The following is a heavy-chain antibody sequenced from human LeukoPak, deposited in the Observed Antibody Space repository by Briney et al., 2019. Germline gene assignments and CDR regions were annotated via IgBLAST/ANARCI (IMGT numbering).Heavy chain of an antibody. V-gene: IGHV3-7*03. CDR2: IKQDGSEK. J-gene: IGHJ6*02. CDR1: GFTFSSYW. CDR3: AKVAYYYGSGSRYYYYGVDV. Sequence: GGSPRLSCAASGFTFSSYWMSWVRQAPGKGLEWVANIKQDGSEKYYVDSVKGRFTISRDNAKNSLYLQMNSLRAEDTAVYYCAKVAYYYGSGSRYYYYGVDVWGQGTTVTVSS. D-gene: IGHD3-10*01.